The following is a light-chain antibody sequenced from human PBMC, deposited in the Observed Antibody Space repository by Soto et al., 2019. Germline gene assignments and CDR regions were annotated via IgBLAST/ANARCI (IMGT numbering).Light chain of an antibody. V-gene: IGKV4-1*01. CDR2: WAS. Sequence: DIVMTQSRDSLAVSLXXXXXIXCXSSHRVLYSSNNKNYLAWYQQKPGQPPKLLIYWASTRESGVPDRFSGSGPGTDFTLTISSLQAEDGAVYYCQQYSSNPTFGQGTKVDIK. CDR3: QQYSSNPT. J-gene: IGKJ1*01. CDR1: HRVLYSSNNKNY.